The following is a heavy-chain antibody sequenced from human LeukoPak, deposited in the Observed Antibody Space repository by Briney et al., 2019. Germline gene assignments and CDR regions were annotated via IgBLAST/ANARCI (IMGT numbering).Heavy chain of an antibody. Sequence: PGGSLRLSCAASGFTVSSNYMGWVRQAPGKGLEWVSVIHSGGSTYYADSVKGRFTISRDNSKNTLYLQMNSLRAEDTAVYYCVRNLAVAGTCFDSWGQGTLVTVSS. CDR1: GFTVSSNY. V-gene: IGHV3-53*01. CDR2: IHSGGST. J-gene: IGHJ4*02. D-gene: IGHD6-19*01. CDR3: VRNLAVAGTCFDS.